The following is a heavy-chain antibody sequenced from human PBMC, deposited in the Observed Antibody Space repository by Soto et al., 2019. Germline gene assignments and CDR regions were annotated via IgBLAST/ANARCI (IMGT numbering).Heavy chain of an antibody. CDR3: ARDLYCSGGSCYSGWFDP. J-gene: IGHJ5*02. V-gene: IGHV3-48*02. Sequence: GGSLRLSCAASGFTFSSYSMNWVRQAPGKGLEWVSYISSSSSTIYYADSVKGRFTISRDNAKNSLYLQMNSLRDEDTAVYYCARDLYCSGGSCYSGWFDPWGQGTLVTVSS. D-gene: IGHD2-15*01. CDR1: GFTFSSYS. CDR2: ISSSSSTI.